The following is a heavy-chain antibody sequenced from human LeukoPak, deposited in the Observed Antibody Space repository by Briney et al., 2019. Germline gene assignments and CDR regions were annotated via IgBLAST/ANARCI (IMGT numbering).Heavy chain of an antibody. D-gene: IGHD3-16*01. J-gene: IGHJ3*02. V-gene: IGHV3-74*01. CDR1: GLTFSRYW. CDR2: INPDGRST. CDR3: ASSVVVSRGAFDM. Sequence: GRSLRLSCAASGLTFSRYWMYWVRQDPGKGLVWVSRINPDGRSTNYADSVKGRFNISSDNAKNTLYLQMKSLRAEDTAVYYCASSVVVSRGAFDMWGQGTMVTVSS.